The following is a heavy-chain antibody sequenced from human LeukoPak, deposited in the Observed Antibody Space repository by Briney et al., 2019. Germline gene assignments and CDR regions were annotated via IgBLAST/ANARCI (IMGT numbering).Heavy chain of an antibody. CDR3: ARDSGSGTTGNEFDY. CDR2: IKEDGTEK. J-gene: IGHJ4*02. D-gene: IGHD1-1*01. CDR1: GFTFSTSW. Sequence: GMSLRLSCAASGFTFSTSWMTWVRQTPGKGLEWVANIKEDGTEKNYVDSVKGRFTISRNNTNNSLYLQMNGLRAEDTALYYCARDSGSGTTGNEFDYWGQGTLVSVSS. V-gene: IGHV3-7*01.